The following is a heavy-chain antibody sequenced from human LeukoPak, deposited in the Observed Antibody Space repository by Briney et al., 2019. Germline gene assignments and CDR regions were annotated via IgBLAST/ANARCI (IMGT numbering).Heavy chain of an antibody. CDR1: GFTFSSYA. D-gene: IGHD3-3*01. V-gene: IGHV3-23*01. CDR3: AKEPFLEWLPPLFDY. Sequence: PGVSLTLSCAASGFTFSSYAMSWVPQAPGKGLEWVSAISGSGGSTYSADSVKGRFTISRDNSKNTLYLQMNRLRAEDTAVYYCAKEPFLEWLPPLFDYWGQGTLVTVSS. J-gene: IGHJ4*02. CDR2: ISGSGGST.